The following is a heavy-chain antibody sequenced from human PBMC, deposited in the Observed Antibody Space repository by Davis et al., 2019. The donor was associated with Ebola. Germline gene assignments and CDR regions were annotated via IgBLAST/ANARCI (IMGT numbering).Heavy chain of an antibody. CDR3: ARDRFRGLRAIDY. CDR1: GGTFSNYT. J-gene: IGHJ4*02. Sequence: AASVKVSCKASGGTFSNYTFHWVRQAPGQGLEWMGWISAYNGNTNYAQKLQGRVTMTTDTSTSTAYMELRSLRSDDTAVYYCARDRFRGLRAIDYWGQGTLVTVSS. CDR2: ISAYNGNT. V-gene: IGHV1-18*01. D-gene: IGHD5-12*01.